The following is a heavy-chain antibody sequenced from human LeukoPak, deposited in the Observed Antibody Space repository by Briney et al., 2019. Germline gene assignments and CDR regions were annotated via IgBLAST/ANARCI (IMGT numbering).Heavy chain of an antibody. CDR2: IHSDGTT. V-gene: IGHV3-53*01. Sequence: GGSLRLSCAASEFSVSSNYTTWVRQAPGKGLEWVSVIHSDGTTYYADSVRGRFTISTDNFKNSLFLQMNSMGADDTAVYYCVREGTPGRQFFDLWGRGTLVTVSS. J-gene: IGHJ2*01. CDR3: VREGTPGRQFFDL. D-gene: IGHD6-19*01. CDR1: EFSVSSNY.